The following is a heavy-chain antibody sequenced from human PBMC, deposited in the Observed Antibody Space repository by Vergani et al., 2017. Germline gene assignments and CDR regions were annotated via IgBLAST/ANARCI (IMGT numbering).Heavy chain of an antibody. CDR2: SSSIISSV. Sequence: EVQLLKSGGGLVKPGGSLRLSCAASGVTLRSYAMSWVRPAPGEGVEWVSCSSSIISSVYYADSVKGRFTISRDNAKNSLYLQMNSLRAEDTAVYSGASILRALVTANYYFYYMDVWGKGTTVTVSS. CDR1: GVTLRSYA. J-gene: IGHJ6*03. D-gene: IGHD4-17*01. V-gene: IGHV3-21*01. CDR3: ASILRALVTANYYFYYMDV.